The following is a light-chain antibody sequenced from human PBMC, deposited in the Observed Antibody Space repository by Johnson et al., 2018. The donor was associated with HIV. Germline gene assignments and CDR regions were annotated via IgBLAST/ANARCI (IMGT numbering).Light chain of an antibody. CDR1: SSNIGNNY. CDR3: ETWDFSVCAYV. V-gene: IGLV1-51*01. J-gene: IGLJ1*01. Sequence: QSVLTQPPSVSAAPGQKVTISCSGSSSNIGNNYVSWYQQLPGTAPKLLIYDNNKRPSGIPDRFSGSKSGTSATLCLPGLPTGDEADYYCETWDFSVCAYVFGTGTKVTVL. CDR2: DNN.